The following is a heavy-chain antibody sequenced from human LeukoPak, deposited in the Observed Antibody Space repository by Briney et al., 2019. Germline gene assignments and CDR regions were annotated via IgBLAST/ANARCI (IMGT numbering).Heavy chain of an antibody. J-gene: IGHJ4*02. CDR1: GFTFSSYS. CDR2: ISSSSSYI. Sequence: GGSLRLSCAASGFTFSSYSMNWVRQAPGKGLEWVSSISSSSSYIYYADSVKGRFTISRDNAKNSLYLQMNSLRAEDTAVYYCAKGDYSKNFDYWGQGTLVTVSS. V-gene: IGHV3-21*04. D-gene: IGHD4-11*01. CDR3: AKGDYSKNFDY.